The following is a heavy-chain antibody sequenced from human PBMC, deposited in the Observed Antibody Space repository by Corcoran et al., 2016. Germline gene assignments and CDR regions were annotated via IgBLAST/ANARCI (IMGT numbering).Heavy chain of an antibody. J-gene: IGHJ4*02. CDR2: IDWDDDK. CDR1: GFSLSTSGMC. CDR3: ARAQYDILTGYYLDY. D-gene: IGHD3-9*01. V-gene: IGHV2-70*01. Sequence: QVTLRESGPALVKPTQTLTLTCTFSGFSLSTSGMCVSWIRQPPGKALEWLALIDWDDDKYYSTSLKTRLTISKDTSKNQVVLTMTNIDPVDTATYYCARAQYDILTGYYLDYWGQGTLVTVSS.